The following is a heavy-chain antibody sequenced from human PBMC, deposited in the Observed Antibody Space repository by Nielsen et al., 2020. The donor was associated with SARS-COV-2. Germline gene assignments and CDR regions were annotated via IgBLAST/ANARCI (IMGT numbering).Heavy chain of an antibody. D-gene: IGHD7-27*01. V-gene: IGHV3-23*01. CDR2: ISGSGGST. Sequence: GESLKISCAASGFTFSSYAMSWVRQAPGKGLEWVSAISGSGGSTYYADSVKGRFTISRDNSKNTLYLQMNSLRAEDTALYYCAKDTNWGYGGLDFDYWGQGTLVTVSS. J-gene: IGHJ4*02. CDR1: GFTFSSYA. CDR3: AKDTNWGYGGLDFDY.